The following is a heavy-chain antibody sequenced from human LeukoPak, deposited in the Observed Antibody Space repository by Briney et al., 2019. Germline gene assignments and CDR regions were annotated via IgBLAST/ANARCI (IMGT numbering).Heavy chain of an antibody. V-gene: IGHV5-51*01. CDR1: GYSFTTYW. CDR3: ARRVVNNRNWYFDL. J-gene: IGHJ2*01. Sequence: GESLKISCKGSGYSFTTYWIGWVRQMPGKGLEWMAIIYPGDSDTRYSPSFQGQVTISADKSINTAYLQWSSLKASDTAMYYCARRVVNNRNWYFDLWGRGTLVTVSS. CDR2: IYPGDSDT. D-gene: IGHD4-23*01.